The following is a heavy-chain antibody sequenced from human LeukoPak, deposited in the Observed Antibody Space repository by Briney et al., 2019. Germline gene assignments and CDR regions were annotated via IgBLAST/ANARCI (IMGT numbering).Heavy chain of an antibody. Sequence: ASVKVSCKASGYTFTSYDINWVRQATGQGLEWMGWMNPNSGNTGYAQKFQGRVTMTRNTSISTAYMELSSLRSEDTAVYYRAREGYCSGGSCHERFDYWGQGTLVTVSS. CDR1: GYTFTSYD. CDR3: AREGYCSGGSCHERFDY. CDR2: MNPNSGNT. J-gene: IGHJ4*02. V-gene: IGHV1-8*01. D-gene: IGHD2-15*01.